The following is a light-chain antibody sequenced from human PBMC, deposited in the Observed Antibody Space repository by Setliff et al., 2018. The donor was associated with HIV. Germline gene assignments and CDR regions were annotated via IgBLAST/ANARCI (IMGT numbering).Light chain of an antibody. V-gene: IGLV3-21*04. Sequence: SSALIQPPSVSVAPGKTARITWAGNNLGSNSVHWYQQKPGQAPLLVMYFDRVRPSGIPERFSGSKSGSTATLTITRVEAGDEADYYCQLLDTSTDRSCVFGTGTKVTV. J-gene: IGLJ1*01. CDR1: NLGSNS. CDR3: QLLDTSTDRSCV. CDR2: FDR.